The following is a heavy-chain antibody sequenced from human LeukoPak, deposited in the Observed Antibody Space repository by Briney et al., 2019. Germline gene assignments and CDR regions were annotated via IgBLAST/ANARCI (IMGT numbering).Heavy chain of an antibody. V-gene: IGHV3-23*01. D-gene: IGHD2-15*01. J-gene: IGHJ4*02. CDR3: AKKAYCSGGSCYPHAGLDY. CDR2: IRISGDST. CDR1: GFTFSSYA. Sequence: GGSLRLSCAASGFTFSSYAMSCVRQAPGKGLEWVSTIRISGDSTYYADSVKGRFTISRDNSKNTLYLQMNSLRAEDTAVYYCAKKAYCSGGSCYPHAGLDYWGQGTLVTVSS.